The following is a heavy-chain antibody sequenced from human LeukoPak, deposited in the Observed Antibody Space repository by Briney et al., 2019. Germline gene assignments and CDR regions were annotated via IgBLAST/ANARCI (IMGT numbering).Heavy chain of an antibody. CDR2: IYYSGST. D-gene: IGHD1-26*01. CDR1: GGSISSSSYY. V-gene: IGHV4-39*01. Sequence: SETLSLTCTVSGGSISSSSYYWGWIRQPPGKGLEWIESIYYSGSTYYNPSLKSRVTISVDTSKNQFSLKLSSVTAADTAVYYCARQWRAGATYFDYWGQGTLVTVSS. CDR3: ARQWRAGATYFDY. J-gene: IGHJ4*02.